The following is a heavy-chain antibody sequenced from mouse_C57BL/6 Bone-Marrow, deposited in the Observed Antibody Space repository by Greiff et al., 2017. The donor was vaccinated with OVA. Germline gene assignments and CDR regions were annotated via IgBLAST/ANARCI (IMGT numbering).Heavy chain of an antibody. V-gene: IGHV14-4*01. Sequence: EVKLQQSGAELVRPGASVKLSCTASGFNIKDDYMHWVKQRPEQGLEWIGWIDPENGDTEYASKFQGKATITADTSSNTAYLQLSSLTSEDTAVYYCTTGWFYFDYWGQGTTLTVSS. CDR1: GFNIKDDY. J-gene: IGHJ2*01. D-gene: IGHD2-2*01. CDR2: IDPENGDT. CDR3: TTGWFYFDY.